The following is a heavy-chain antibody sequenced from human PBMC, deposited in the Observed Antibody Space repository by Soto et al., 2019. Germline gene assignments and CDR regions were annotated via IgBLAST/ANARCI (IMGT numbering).Heavy chain of an antibody. CDR3: ARPEYQLLKPYYYYYGMDV. CDR1: GYTFTSYY. CDR2: IIPIFGTA. J-gene: IGHJ6*02. Sequence: SVKVSCKASGYTFTSYYMHWVRQAPGQGLEWMGGIIPIFGTANYAQKFQGRVTITADESTSTAYMELSSLRSEDTAVYYCARPEYQLLKPYYYYYGMDVWGQGTTVTVSS. D-gene: IGHD2-2*01. V-gene: IGHV1-69*13.